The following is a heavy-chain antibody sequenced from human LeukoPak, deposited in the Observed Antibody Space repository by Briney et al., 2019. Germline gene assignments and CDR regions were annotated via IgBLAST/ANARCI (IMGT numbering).Heavy chain of an antibody. V-gene: IGHV1-18*01. CDR3: ARDYCSGGSWYSTPYY. CDR1: GYTFTSYD. D-gene: IGHD2-15*01. J-gene: IGHJ4*02. CDR2: ISAYNGNT. Sequence: ASVKVSCKASGYTFTSYDISWVRQAPGQGLEWMGWISAYNGNTNYAQKLQGRVTMTTDTSTSTAYMELRSLRSDDTAVYYCARDYCSGGSWYSTPYYWGQGTLVTVSS.